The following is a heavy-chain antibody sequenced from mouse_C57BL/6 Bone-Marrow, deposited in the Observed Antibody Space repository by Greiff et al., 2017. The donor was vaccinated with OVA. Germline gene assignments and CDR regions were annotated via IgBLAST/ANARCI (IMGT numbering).Heavy chain of an antibody. CDR1: GFTFSSYA. CDR2: ISSGGDYI. Sequence: EVKLMESGEGLVKPGGSLKLSCAASGFTFSSYAMSWVRQTPEKRLEWVAYISSGGDYIYYADTVKGRFTISRDNARNTLYLQMSSLKSEDTAMYYCTRDRGTTVVDYYAMDYWGQGTSVTVSS. V-gene: IGHV5-9-1*02. CDR3: TRDRGTTVVDYYAMDY. D-gene: IGHD1-1*01. J-gene: IGHJ4*01.